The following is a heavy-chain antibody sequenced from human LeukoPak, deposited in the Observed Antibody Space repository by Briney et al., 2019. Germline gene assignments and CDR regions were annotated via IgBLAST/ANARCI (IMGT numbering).Heavy chain of an antibody. CDR2: IVPSGST. CDR1: GASIRSYY. J-gene: IGHJ4*02. Sequence: SETLSLTCTVSGASIRSYYWSWIRQPAGKGLGWIGRIVPSGSTNYNPSLKSRVTMSVDTSKSQFSLKLNSVTAADTAVYYCAKEGAAPGPDFDYWGQGTLVIVSS. D-gene: IGHD6-13*01. V-gene: IGHV4-4*07. CDR3: AKEGAAPGPDFDY.